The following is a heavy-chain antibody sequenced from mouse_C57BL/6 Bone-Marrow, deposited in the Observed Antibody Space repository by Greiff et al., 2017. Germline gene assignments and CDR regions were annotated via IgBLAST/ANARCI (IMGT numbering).Heavy chain of an antibody. CDR3: ARAPYGNSYWDFDV. J-gene: IGHJ1*03. Sequence: DVKLVESGGGLVQPGESLKLSCESNEYEFPSHDMSWVRKTPEKRLELVAAINSDGGSTYYPDTMERRFIISRDNTKKTLNLQMSSLRSEDTALYYCARAPYGNSYWDFDVWGTGTTVTVSS. V-gene: IGHV5-2*01. CDR2: INSDGGST. D-gene: IGHD2-10*02. CDR1: EYEFPSHD.